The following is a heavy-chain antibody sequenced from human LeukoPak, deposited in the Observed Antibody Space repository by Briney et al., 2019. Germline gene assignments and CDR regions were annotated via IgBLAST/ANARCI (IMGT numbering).Heavy chain of an antibody. J-gene: IGHJ4*02. CDR2: IKHDGSEK. D-gene: IGHD6-13*01. CDR1: GFTFSNYW. CDR3: ARLGTAEGTLEDY. Sequence: PGGSLRLSCAASGFTFSNYWMSWVRQPPGKGLEWVANIKHDGSEKYCVDSVEGRFTISRDNAKNSLHLQMNSLRAEDTAVYYCARLGTAEGTLEDYWGQGTLVTVFS. V-gene: IGHV3-7*01.